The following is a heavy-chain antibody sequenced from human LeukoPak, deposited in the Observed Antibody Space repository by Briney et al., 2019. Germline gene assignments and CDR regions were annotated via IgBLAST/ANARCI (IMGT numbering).Heavy chain of an antibody. CDR3: ASSVAVAGTEGIVSFDY. J-gene: IGHJ4*02. V-gene: IGHV1-18*01. Sequence: GASVKVSCKASGYTFTSYGISWVRQAPGQGLEWMGWISAYNGNTNYAQKLQGRVTMTTDTSTSTAYMELRSLRSDDTAVYYCASSVAVAGTEGIVSFDYWGQGTLVTVSS. D-gene: IGHD6-19*01. CDR1: GYTFTSYG. CDR2: ISAYNGNT.